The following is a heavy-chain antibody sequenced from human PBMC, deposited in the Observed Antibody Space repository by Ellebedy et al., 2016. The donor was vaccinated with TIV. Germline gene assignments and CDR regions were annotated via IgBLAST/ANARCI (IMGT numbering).Heavy chain of an antibody. CDR2: TIPIFGTA. Sequence: AASVKVSCKASGGTFSKYAINWVRQAPGQGLEWMGGTIPIFGTANYAQKLQGRITIIADESTSTAYMDLSSLRSEDTAVYYCAIDRAPDGRNWYFDLWGRGTLVTVSS. D-gene: IGHD5-24*01. CDR1: GGTFSKYA. J-gene: IGHJ2*01. CDR3: AIDRAPDGRNWYFDL. V-gene: IGHV1-69*13.